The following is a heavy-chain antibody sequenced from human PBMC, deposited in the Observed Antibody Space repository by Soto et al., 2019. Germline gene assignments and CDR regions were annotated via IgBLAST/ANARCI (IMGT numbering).Heavy chain of an antibody. CDR2: IYYSGST. J-gene: IGHJ6*02. CDR1: GGSISSSSYY. Sequence: SETLSLTCTVSGGSISSSSYYWGWIRQPPGKGLEWIGSIYYSGSTYYNPSLKSRVTISVDTSKNQFSLKLSSVTAADTAVYYCARPLWEDYYYYGMDVWGQGTTVTVSS. V-gene: IGHV4-39*01. CDR3: ARPLWEDYYYYGMDV. D-gene: IGHD1-26*01.